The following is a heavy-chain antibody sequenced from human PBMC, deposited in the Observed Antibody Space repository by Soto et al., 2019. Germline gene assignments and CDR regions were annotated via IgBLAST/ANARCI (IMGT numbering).Heavy chain of an antibody. Sequence: GGSLRLSCAASGFTFSSYAMSWVRQAPGKGLEWVSAISGSGGSTYYADSVKGRFTISRDNSKNTLHLQMNSLRAEDTAVYYCAARGGVMPFDIWGQGTMVTVSS. D-gene: IGHD3-16*01. CDR1: GFTFSSYA. V-gene: IGHV3-23*01. CDR2: ISGSGGST. CDR3: AARGGVMPFDI. J-gene: IGHJ3*02.